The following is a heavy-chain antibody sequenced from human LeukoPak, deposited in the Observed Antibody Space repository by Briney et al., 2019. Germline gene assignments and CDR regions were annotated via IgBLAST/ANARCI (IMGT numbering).Heavy chain of an antibody. CDR2: ISYDGSNK. J-gene: IGHJ4*02. Sequence: GGSLRLSCAASGFTFSSYGMHWVRQAPGKGLEWVAVISYDGSNKYYADSVKGRFTISRDNSKNTLYLQMNSLRAEDTAVYYCAKGAYSSSWYWGVGSPEFDYWGQETLVTVSS. V-gene: IGHV3-30*18. CDR3: AKGAYSSSWYWGVGSPEFDY. CDR1: GFTFSSYG. D-gene: IGHD6-13*01.